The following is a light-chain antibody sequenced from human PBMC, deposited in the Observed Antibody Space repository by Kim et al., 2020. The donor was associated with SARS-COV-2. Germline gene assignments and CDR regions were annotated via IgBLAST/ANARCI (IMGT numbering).Light chain of an antibody. CDR3: IQGTHWPRS. V-gene: IGKV2-30*01. CDR2: KVS. CDR1: QSLVYSDGNTY. Sequence: DVVMTQSPLSLPVTLGQPASISCRSSQSLVYSDGNTYLNWFQQRPGQSPRRLIYKVSNRDSGVPDRFSGSGSGTDFTLKISGVEAEDVGVYYCIQGTHWPRSFGGGTKVDIK. J-gene: IGKJ4*01.